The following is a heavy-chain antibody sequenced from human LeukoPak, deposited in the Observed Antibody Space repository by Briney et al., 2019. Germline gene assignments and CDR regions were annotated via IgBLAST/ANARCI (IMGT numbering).Heavy chain of an antibody. CDR1: GYSISSGYY. D-gene: IGHD3-16*01. V-gene: IGHV4-38-2*02. Sequence: PSETLSLTCTVSGYSISSGYYWGWIRQPPGRGLGWIGIIYHSGSTYYTPSLKSRVTISVDTSKNQFSLKLSSVTAADTAVYYCARDVPWGRNDYWGQGTLVTVSS. CDR2: IYHSGST. CDR3: ARDVPWGRNDY. J-gene: IGHJ4*02.